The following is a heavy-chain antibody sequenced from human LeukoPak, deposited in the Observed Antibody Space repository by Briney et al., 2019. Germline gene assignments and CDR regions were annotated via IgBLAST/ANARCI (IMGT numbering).Heavy chain of an antibody. CDR2: ISNSGST. CDR1: GGSISNYY. CDR3: AREAGASSFRPLDC. V-gene: IGHV4-4*07. J-gene: IGHJ4*02. Sequence: SETLSLTCTVSGGSISNYYWSWIRQPAGKGLEWIGRISNSGSTIYNLVHKSRVTMSVDTSKKQFSVRLSSVTAADTAMYYCAREAGASSFRPLDCWGQGVLVSVSS. D-gene: IGHD1-26*01.